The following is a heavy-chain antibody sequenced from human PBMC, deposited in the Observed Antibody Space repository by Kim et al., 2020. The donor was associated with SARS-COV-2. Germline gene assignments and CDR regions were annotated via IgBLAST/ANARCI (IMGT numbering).Heavy chain of an antibody. V-gene: IGHV4-39*01. D-gene: IGHD6-19*01. CDR3: ARHRRYRRVLYVAFYY. J-gene: IGHJ6*01. CDR1: GGSLSSSSYY. CDR2: AYYIGNT. Sequence: SETLSLTCTVSGGSLSSSSYYWGWLRQPPGKGLEWIGTAYYIGNTYYNPALKRRFTISVDTSKNQYSLMLVSLTAADTACYYGARHRRYRRVLYVAFYY.